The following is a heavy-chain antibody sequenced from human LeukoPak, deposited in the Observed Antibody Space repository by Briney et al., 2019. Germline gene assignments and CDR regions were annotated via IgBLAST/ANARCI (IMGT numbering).Heavy chain of an antibody. CDR3: AREGGAGAFDI. V-gene: IGHV4-59*01. CDR1: GGSISSYY. Sequence: KPSETLSLTCTVSGGSISSYYWSWIRQPPGKGLEWIGYIYYSGSTNYNPSLKSRVTISVDTSKNQFSLKLNSVTAADTAVYYCAREGGAGAFDIWGQGTMVTVSS. CDR2: IYYSGST. D-gene: IGHD3-16*01. J-gene: IGHJ3*02.